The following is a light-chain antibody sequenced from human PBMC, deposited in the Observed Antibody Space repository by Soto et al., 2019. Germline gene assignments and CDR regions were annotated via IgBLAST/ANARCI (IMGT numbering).Light chain of an antibody. CDR3: QSYDSSLSGYV. J-gene: IGLJ1*01. V-gene: IGLV1-40*01. CDR2: GNS. CDR1: SSNIGAGYD. Sequence: QSVLTQPPSVSGAPGQRVTISCTGSSSNIGAGYDVHWYQQLPGTAPKLLIYGNSNRPSGVPDRFSGSKSGTSASLVITGLQAEDEADYYCQSYDSSLSGYVFGTGTKLTFL.